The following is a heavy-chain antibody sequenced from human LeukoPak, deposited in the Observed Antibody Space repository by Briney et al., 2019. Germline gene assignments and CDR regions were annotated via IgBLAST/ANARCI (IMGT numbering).Heavy chain of an antibody. Sequence: GGSLRLSCAASGFNFTIYAMSWVRQPPGKGPEWVSAITGTGDGTFSSGSVKGRFSISRDNSKNTVYLQMDSLRAEDTAVYYCAKECASGNYWGYFDSWGQGTLVTVSP. CDR2: ITGTGDGT. CDR1: GFNFTIYA. J-gene: IGHJ4*02. CDR3: AKECASGNYWGYFDS. D-gene: IGHD3-10*01. V-gene: IGHV3-23*01.